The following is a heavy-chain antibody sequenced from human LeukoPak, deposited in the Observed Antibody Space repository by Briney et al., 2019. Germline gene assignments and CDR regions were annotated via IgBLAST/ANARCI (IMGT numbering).Heavy chain of an antibody. D-gene: IGHD6-13*01. J-gene: IGHJ6*02. Sequence: GGSLRLSCAASGFTFSSYSMNWVRQAPGKGLEWVSSISSSSSYIYYADSVKGRFTISRDNAKNSLYLQMNSLRADDTAVYYCAREGFSSSWQGYYYYGMDVWGQGTTVTVSS. CDR1: GFTFSSYS. CDR2: ISSSSSYI. V-gene: IGHV3-21*01. CDR3: AREGFSSSWQGYYYYGMDV.